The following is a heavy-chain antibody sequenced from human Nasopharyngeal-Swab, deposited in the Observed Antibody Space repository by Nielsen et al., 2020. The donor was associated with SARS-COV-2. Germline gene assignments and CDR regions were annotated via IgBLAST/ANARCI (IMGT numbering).Heavy chain of an antibody. CDR3: AGDPYYSGSYIGYYYYYMDV. D-gene: IGHD1-26*01. V-gene: IGHV3-33*01. J-gene: IGHJ6*03. CDR2: IWYDGSNK. Sequence: WIRQSPAKGLEWVAVIWYDGSNKYYADSVKGRFTISRDNSKNTLYLQMNSLRAEDTAVYYCAGDPYYSGSYIGYYYYYMDVWGKGTTVTVSS.